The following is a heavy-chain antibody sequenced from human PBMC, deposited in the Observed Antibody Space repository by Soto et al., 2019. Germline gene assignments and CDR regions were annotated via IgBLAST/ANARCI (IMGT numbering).Heavy chain of an antibody. D-gene: IGHD3-3*01. CDR1: GYTFTSYG. V-gene: IGHV1-18*04. CDR2: ISAYNGNT. CDR3: ARAEYYDFWPAWMTEVNNWFDP. Sequence: ASVKVSCKASGYTFTSYGISWVRQAPGQGLEWMGWISAYNGNTNYAQKLQGRVTMTTDTSTSTAYMELRSLRSDDTAVYYCARAEYYDFWPAWMTEVNNWFDPWGQGTLVTVSS. J-gene: IGHJ5*02.